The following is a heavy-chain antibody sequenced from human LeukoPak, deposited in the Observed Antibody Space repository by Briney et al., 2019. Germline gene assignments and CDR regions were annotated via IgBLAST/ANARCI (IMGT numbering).Heavy chain of an antibody. D-gene: IGHD3-16*01. J-gene: IGHJ4*02. CDR2: IKQDGSEK. Sequence: GGSLRLSCAASRFTFSSYAMNWVRQAPGRGLEWVANIKQDGSEKNYVDSVKGRFIISRDNAKNSLYLQMNTLRADDTAVYYCARDGFGTGSNWGQGTLVTVSS. CDR3: ARDGFGTGSN. V-gene: IGHV3-7*03. CDR1: RFTFSSYA.